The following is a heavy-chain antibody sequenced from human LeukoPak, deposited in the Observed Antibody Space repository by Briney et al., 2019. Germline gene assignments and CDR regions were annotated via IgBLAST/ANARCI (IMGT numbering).Heavy chain of an antibody. V-gene: IGHV4-30-2*01. CDR3: AREGADSGCIDY. Sequence: SETLSLTWAVSGGSISSGGYSWSWIRQPPGKGLEWIGYIYHSGSTYYNPSLESRVTISVDRSKNQFSLKLSSVTAADTAVYYCAREGADSGCIDYWGQGTLVTVSS. J-gene: IGHJ4*02. CDR1: GGSISSGGYS. D-gene: IGHD6-19*01. CDR2: IYHSGST.